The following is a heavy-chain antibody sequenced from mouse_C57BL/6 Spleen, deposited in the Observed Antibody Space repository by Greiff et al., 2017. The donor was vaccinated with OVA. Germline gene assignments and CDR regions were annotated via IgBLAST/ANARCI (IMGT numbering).Heavy chain of an antibody. CDR3: ARDYGSSYEYFDV. D-gene: IGHD1-1*01. J-gene: IGHJ1*03. Sequence: VKLQQPGAELVKPGASVKLSCKASGYTFTSYWMHWVKQRPGQGLEWIGMIHPNSGSTNYNEKFKSKATLTVDKSSSTAYMQLSSLTSEDSAVYYCARDYGSSYEYFDVWGTGTTVTVSS. CDR1: GYTFTSYW. CDR2: IHPNSGST. V-gene: IGHV1-64*01.